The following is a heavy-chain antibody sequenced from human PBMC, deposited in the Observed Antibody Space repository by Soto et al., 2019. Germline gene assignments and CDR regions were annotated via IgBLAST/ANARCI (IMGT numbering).Heavy chain of an antibody. D-gene: IGHD4-17*01. CDR1: GGSISSGGYS. J-gene: IGHJ5*02. V-gene: IGHV4-30-2*01. CDR2: IYHSGST. Sequence: SETLSLTCAVSGGSISSGGYSWSWIRQPPGKGLEWIGYIYHSGSTYYNPSLKSRVTISVDRSKNQFSLKLSSVTAADTAVYYCAGGDYPNWFDPWGQGTLVTSPQ. CDR3: AGGDYPNWFDP.